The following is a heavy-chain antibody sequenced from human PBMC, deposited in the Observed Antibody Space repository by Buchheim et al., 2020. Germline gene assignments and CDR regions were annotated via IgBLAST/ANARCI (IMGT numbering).Heavy chain of an antibody. Sequence: QVQLVESGGGVVQPGRSLRLSCAASGFTFSSYGMHWVRQAPGKGLEWVAVISYDGSNKYYADSVKGRFTISRDNSKNTLYLQMNSLRAEDTAVYYCAKDFGMVADWGQGTL. CDR1: GFTFSSYG. J-gene: IGHJ4*02. CDR2: ISYDGSNK. CDR3: AKDFGMVAD. V-gene: IGHV3-30*18. D-gene: IGHD1-26*01.